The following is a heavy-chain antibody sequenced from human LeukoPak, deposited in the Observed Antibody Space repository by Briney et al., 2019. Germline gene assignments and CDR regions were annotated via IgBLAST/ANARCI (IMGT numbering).Heavy chain of an antibody. D-gene: IGHD6-13*01. V-gene: IGHV4-59*01. Sequence: PSETLPLTCSVSGGSISSNYWSWIRQPPGKGLEWIGYIYYSGSTNYNPSLKSRLTISVDTSKNQLSLKLSSVTAADTAVYYCARCRQTGSWSTGMDVWGQGTTVTVSS. CDR1: GGSISSNY. CDR3: ARCRQTGSWSTGMDV. J-gene: IGHJ6*02. CDR2: IYYSGST.